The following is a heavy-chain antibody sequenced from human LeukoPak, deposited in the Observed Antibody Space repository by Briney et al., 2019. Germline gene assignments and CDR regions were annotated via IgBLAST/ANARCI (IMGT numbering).Heavy chain of an antibody. V-gene: IGHV3-30-3*01. Sequence: PGRSLRLSCAASGFTFSSYAMHWVRQAPGKGLEWVAVISYDGSNKYYADSVKGRFTISRDNSKNTLYLQMNSLRAEGTAVYYCVRSLTTVTFPDYWGQGTLVTVSS. D-gene: IGHD4-17*01. J-gene: IGHJ4*02. CDR1: GFTFSSYA. CDR2: ISYDGSNK. CDR3: VRSLTTVTFPDY.